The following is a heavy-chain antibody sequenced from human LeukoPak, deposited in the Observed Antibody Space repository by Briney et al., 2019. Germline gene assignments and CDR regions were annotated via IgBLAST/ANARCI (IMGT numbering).Heavy chain of an antibody. CDR1: GFTFSSYA. CDR2: ISDNGGST. CDR3: ARDGGGSPDY. D-gene: IGHD1-26*01. Sequence: GGSLRLSCAASGFTFSSYAMRWVRQAPGKGLEYVSAISDNGGSTFYANSVKGRFTISRDNSKNTLYLQMGSLSAEDMAVYYCARDGGGSPDYWGQGTLVTVSS. V-gene: IGHV3-64*01. J-gene: IGHJ4*02.